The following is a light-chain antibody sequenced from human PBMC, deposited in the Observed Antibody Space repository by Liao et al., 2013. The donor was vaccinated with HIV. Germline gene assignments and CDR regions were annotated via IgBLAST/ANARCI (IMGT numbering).Light chain of an antibody. CDR1: KLGDKY. CDR2: QDS. CDR3: QAWDSSTVV. J-gene: IGLJ2*01. V-gene: IGLV3-1*01. Sequence: YKLTQPPSVSVSPGQTASITCSGDKLGDKYACWYQQKPGQSPVLVIYQDSKRPSGIPERLSGSNSGNTATLTISGTQAMDEADYYCQAWDSSTVVFGGGTKLTVL.